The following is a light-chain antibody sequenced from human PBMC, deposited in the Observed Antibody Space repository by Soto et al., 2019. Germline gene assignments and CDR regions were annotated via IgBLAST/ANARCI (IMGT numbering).Light chain of an antibody. J-gene: IGLJ1*01. Sequence: QSALTHPASVSGSPGQSITISCTGTSSDVGAYNYVSWYQQYPGKAPKVIIFEVCKRPSGVSNRFSGSKSGDTASLTISGLQAEDEADYYCSSYRSSTTFVFGTGTKVTVL. CDR2: EVC. CDR3: SSYRSSTTFV. CDR1: SSDVGAYNY. V-gene: IGLV2-14*01.